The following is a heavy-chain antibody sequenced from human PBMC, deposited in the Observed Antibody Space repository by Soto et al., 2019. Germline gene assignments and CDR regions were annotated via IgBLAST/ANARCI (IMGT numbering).Heavy chain of an antibody. V-gene: IGHV4-34*01. CDR1: GGSFSGYY. Sequence: SETLSLTCAVYGGSFSGYYWSWIRQPPGKGLEWIGEINHSGSTNYNPSLKSRVTISVDTSKNTLYLQMNSLRAEDTAVYYCAPWFGAFDYWGQGTLVTVSS. J-gene: IGHJ4*02. D-gene: IGHD3-10*01. CDR3: APWFGAFDY. CDR2: INHSGST.